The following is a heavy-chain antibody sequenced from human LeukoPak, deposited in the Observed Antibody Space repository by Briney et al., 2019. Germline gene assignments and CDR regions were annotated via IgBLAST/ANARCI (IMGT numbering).Heavy chain of an antibody. CDR2: IRSNTFGGTT. CDR1: GFTFGDYA. V-gene: IGHV3-49*03. CDR3: TRDGSYSYGQGRAFDI. Sequence: PGGSLRLSCTTSGFTFGDYAMSWFRQAPGKGLEWVGFIRSNTFGGTTEYAASVKGRFTISRDNSKSIVYLQMNSLKTEDTGVYYSTRDGSYSYGQGRAFDIWGQGTMVTVSS. J-gene: IGHJ3*02. D-gene: IGHD5-18*01.